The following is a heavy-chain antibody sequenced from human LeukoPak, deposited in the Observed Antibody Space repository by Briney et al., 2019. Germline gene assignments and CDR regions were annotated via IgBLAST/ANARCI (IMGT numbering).Heavy chain of an antibody. CDR1: GFTFDDYG. Sequence: PGGSLRLSCAASGFTFDDYGMSWVRQAPGKGLEWVSGLNWNGGSTGYADSVKGRFTISRDNAKNSLYLQMNSLRAEDTALYYCARERGKYYDFWSGPWGAFDIWGQGTMVTVSS. D-gene: IGHD3-3*01. V-gene: IGHV3-20*04. J-gene: IGHJ3*02. CDR3: ARERGKYYDFWSGPWGAFDI. CDR2: LNWNGGST.